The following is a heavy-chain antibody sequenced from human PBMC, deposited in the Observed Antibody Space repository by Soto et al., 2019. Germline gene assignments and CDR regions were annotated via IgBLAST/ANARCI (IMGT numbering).Heavy chain of an antibody. CDR1: GYTFSSSS. D-gene: IGHD3-16*01. CDR3: ARNASGGFDS. J-gene: IGHJ4*02. Sequence: QVQLVQSGAQVKKPGASVKVSCKASGYTFSSSSISWVRQAPGQGLECMGWISVYNGNTNYAQTLQGRVTMRTDTSTATAYMELKSLRSDDTAVYYCARNASGGFDSWGQGTLVTVSS. CDR2: ISVYNGNT. V-gene: IGHV1-18*01.